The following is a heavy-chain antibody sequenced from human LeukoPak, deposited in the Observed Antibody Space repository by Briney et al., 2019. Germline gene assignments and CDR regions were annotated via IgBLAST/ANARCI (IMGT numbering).Heavy chain of an antibody. CDR1: GFTFDDYA. J-gene: IGHJ6*02. Sequence: GGSLRLSCAASGFTFDDYAMHWVRQAPGKGLEWVSGISWNSGSIGYADSVKGRFTISRDNAKNSLYLQMNSLRAEDTALYYRAKDFQAYYYYGMDVWGQGTTVTVSS. CDR3: AKDFQAYYYYGMDV. CDR2: ISWNSGSI. V-gene: IGHV3-9*01.